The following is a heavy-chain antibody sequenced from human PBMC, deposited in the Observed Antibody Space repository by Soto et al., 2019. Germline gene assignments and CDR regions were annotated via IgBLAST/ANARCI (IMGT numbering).Heavy chain of an antibody. V-gene: IGHV4-34*01. D-gene: IGHD3-10*01. CDR2: INNSGST. CDR1: GGSFSGYY. Sequence: PSETLSLTCAVYGGSFSGYYWSWIRQPPGKGLEWIGEINNSGSTNYNPSLKSRVTISVDTSKNQFSLKLSSVTAADTSLYYCASGGSGGAWFDPWGQGTLVTVSS. CDR3: ASGGSGGAWFDP. J-gene: IGHJ5*02.